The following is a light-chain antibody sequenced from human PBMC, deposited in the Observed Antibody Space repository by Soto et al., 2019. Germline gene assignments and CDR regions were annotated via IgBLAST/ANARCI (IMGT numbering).Light chain of an antibody. V-gene: IGKV3-20*01. CDR1: QSVSSNY. Sequence: EIVLTQSPGTLSLSPGERGTLSCRASQSVSSNYLAWYQQKPGQAPRLLIYSAFSRATGIPDTFSGSGSGTDFTLTISRLEPEDFAVYYCQYYDSSPWTFGRGTKVEIK. J-gene: IGKJ1*01. CDR2: SAF. CDR3: QYYDSSPWT.